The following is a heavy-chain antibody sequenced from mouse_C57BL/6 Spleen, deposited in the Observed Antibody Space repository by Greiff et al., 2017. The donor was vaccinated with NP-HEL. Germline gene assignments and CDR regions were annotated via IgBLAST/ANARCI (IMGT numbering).Heavy chain of an antibody. CDR2: ISSGSSTI. V-gene: IGHV5-17*01. Sequence: VQLKESGGGLVKPGGSLKLSCAASGFTFSDYGMHWVRQAPEKGLEWVAYISSGSSTIYYADTVKGRFTISRDNAKNTLFLQMTSLRSEDTAMYYCARGVYYDVYAMDYWGQGTSVTVSS. D-gene: IGHD2-4*01. J-gene: IGHJ4*01. CDR1: GFTFSDYG. CDR3: ARGVYYDVYAMDY.